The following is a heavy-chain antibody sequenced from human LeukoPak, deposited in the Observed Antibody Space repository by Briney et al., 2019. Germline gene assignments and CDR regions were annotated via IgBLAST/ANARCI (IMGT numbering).Heavy chain of an antibody. CDR3: ARYGDYVGYFDY. CDR1: GGSISSSSYY. CDR2: IYYSGST. J-gene: IGHJ4*02. D-gene: IGHD4-17*01. Sequence: SETLSLTCTVSGGSISSSSYYWGWIRQPPGKGLEWIGSIYYSGSTYYNPSLKSRVTISVDTSKNQFSLKLSSVTAADTAVYYCARYGDYVGYFDYWGQGTLVTVSS. V-gene: IGHV4-39*01.